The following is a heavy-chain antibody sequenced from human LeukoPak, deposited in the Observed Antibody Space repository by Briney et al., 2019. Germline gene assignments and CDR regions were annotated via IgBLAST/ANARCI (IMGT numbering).Heavy chain of an antibody. CDR3: ARGGDFWSGYKAHEYGLDV. Sequence: PGGSLRLSCAASGFTFSSYAMHWVRQAPGKGLEGGAVISYDGSKKYHADSVKGRFTISRDNSNKMQYLEMDSLRADDTAVYYCARGGDFWSGYKAHEYGLDVWGQGTTVTVS. J-gene: IGHJ6*02. D-gene: IGHD3-3*01. CDR2: ISYDGSKK. V-gene: IGHV3-30-3*01. CDR1: GFTFSSYA.